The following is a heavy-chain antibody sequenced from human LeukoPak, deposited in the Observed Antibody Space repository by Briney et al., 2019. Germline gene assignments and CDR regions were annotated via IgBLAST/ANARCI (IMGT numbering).Heavy chain of an antibody. D-gene: IGHD5-12*01. CDR2: VYHGGST. J-gene: IGHJ4*02. Sequence: SGTLSLTCAVSGASISSSARWSWVRQFPGQGLEWIGEVYHGGSTNYNPSLKSRVTISLDNSNNHFSLRLSSATAADTARYYCARRGYSGYEAYFDYWGQGTLVTVSS. CDR3: ARRGYSGYEAYFDY. V-gene: IGHV4-4*02. CDR1: GASISSSAR.